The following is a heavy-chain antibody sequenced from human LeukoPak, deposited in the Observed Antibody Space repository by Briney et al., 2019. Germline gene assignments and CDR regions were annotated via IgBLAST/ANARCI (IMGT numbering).Heavy chain of an antibody. CDR3: ARRDGGNSYYYYDGLDV. D-gene: IGHD4-23*01. CDR1: GGTFSSYA. J-gene: IGHJ6*02. CDR2: IIPIFGTA. V-gene: IGHV1-69*13. Sequence: SVKVSCKASGGTFSSYAISWVRQAPGQGLEWMGGIIPIFGTANYAQKFQGRVTITADESTSTAYMELSSLRSEDTAVYYCARRDGGNSYYYYDGLDVWGQRTTVTVSS.